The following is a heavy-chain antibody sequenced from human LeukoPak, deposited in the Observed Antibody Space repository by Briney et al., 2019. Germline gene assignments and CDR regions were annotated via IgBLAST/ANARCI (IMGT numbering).Heavy chain of an antibody. CDR1: GGSISSGGYY. D-gene: IGHD6-19*01. CDR2: IYYSGST. J-gene: IGHJ4*02. CDR3: AREVVVAGKGGFDY. Sequence: PSQTLSLTCTVSGGSISSGGYYWSWIRQHLGKGLEWIGYIYYSGSTYYNPSLKSRVTISVDTSKNQFSLKLSSVTAADTAVYYCAREVVVAGKGGFDYWGQGTLVTVSS. V-gene: IGHV4-31*03.